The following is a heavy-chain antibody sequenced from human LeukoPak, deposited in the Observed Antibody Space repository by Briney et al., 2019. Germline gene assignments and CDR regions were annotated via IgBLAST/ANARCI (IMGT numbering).Heavy chain of an antibody. J-gene: IGHJ3*01. CDR2: IWGSGDYT. CDR3: AKDPNGVYVGAFDV. Sequence: GGSLRLSCAASGFTFSNYAMTWVRRAPGKGLEWVSSIWGSGDYTNYADSVRGRVTISRDRTKSTLFLQLNSLRVDDTAVYYCAKDPNGVYVGAFDVWGQGIMVTASS. D-gene: IGHD2-8*01. V-gene: IGHV3-23*01. CDR1: GFTFSNYA.